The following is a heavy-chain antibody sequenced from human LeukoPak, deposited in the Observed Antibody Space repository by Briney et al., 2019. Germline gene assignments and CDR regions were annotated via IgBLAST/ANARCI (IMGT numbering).Heavy chain of an antibody. D-gene: IGHD4-17*01. Sequence: ASVKVSCKTSGYSFSDNFMHWVRQAPGQGLEWMGWINPNSGDTNYAQKFQGRVTMTRDASISTVYLELSRLRSDDTAVYYCAREVYGDSSFDYWGQGTLATVSS. CDR3: AREVYGDSSFDY. V-gene: IGHV1-2*02. CDR2: INPNSGDT. J-gene: IGHJ4*02. CDR1: GYSFSDNF.